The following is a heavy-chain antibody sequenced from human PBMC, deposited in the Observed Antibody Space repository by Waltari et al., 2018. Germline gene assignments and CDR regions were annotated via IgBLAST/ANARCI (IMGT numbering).Heavy chain of an antibody. D-gene: IGHD2-15*01. CDR2: INFDGRRI. Sequence: EVRLVESGGDSVQPGGSLRLSCAASGFIFDHYWMHWVRQAPGKGLEWHEQINFDGRRITDADSGKGRFTNSRDTPKSTLYLQINSLRVEDTAVYYCAVRAKEGYCEGGSCHARLDSWGQGTLVSVSS. CDR3: AVRAKEGYCEGGSCHARLDS. J-gene: IGHJ4*02. V-gene: IGHV3-74*01. CDR1: GFIFDHYW.